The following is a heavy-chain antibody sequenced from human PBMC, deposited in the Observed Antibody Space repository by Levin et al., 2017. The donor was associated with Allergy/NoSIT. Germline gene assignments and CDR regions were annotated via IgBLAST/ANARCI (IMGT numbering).Heavy chain of an antibody. V-gene: IGHV3-9*01. Sequence: QTGGSLRLSCEASGFRFEEYAMHWVRQAPGKGLEWVSGLIWNSEIMGYADSVKGRFTISRDTAKNSLYLQMNNLRVEDTALYYCVKDIYLGQWPQYGLDVWGQGTTVTVAS. CDR3: VKDIYLGQWPQYGLDV. CDR1: GFRFEEYA. J-gene: IGHJ6*02. D-gene: IGHD2-21*01. CDR2: LIWNSEIM.